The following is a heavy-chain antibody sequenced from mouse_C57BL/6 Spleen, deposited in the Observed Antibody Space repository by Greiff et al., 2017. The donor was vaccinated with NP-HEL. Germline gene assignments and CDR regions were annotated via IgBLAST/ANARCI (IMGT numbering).Heavy chain of an antibody. J-gene: IGHJ3*01. Sequence: QVQLQQSGTELVKPGASVKLSCKASGYTFTSYWMHWVKQRPGQGLEWIGNINPSNGGTNYNEKFKSKATLTVDKSSSTAYMQLSSLTSEDSAVYYGARGYGYDEETWFAYWGQGTLVTVSA. CDR3: ARGYGYDEETWFAY. CDR1: GYTFTSYW. CDR2: INPSNGGT. D-gene: IGHD2-2*01. V-gene: IGHV1-53*01.